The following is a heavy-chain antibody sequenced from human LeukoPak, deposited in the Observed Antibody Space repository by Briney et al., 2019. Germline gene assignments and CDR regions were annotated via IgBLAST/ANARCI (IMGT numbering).Heavy chain of an antibody. J-gene: IGHJ6*04. Sequence: GGSLRLSCAASGFTFSGSAMHWVRQASGKGLEWVGRIRSKANSYATAYAASVKGRFTISRGDSKNTAYLQINSLKTEDTAVYYCTSSGSSGWYLSYYYYYGMDVWGKGTTVTVSS. CDR1: GFTFSGSA. CDR2: IRSKANSYAT. CDR3: TSSGSSGWYLSYYYYYGMDV. V-gene: IGHV3-73*01. D-gene: IGHD6-19*01.